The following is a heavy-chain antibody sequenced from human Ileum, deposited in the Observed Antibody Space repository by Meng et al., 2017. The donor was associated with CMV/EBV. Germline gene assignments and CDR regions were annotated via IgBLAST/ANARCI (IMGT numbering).Heavy chain of an antibody. D-gene: IGHD1-26*01. CDR1: GFSPSTSGEG. V-gene: IGHV2-5*02. CDR3: AHFVGGYYPSRPDY. J-gene: IGHJ4*02. Sequence: QITFKESGPTLVQPTQTLTLTCSFSGFSPSTSGEGVGWIRQPPGKALEWLALIYRGDDKRYSPSLNSRLTIAKDTSKNEVVLTLTNMGPIDTGTYYCAHFVGGYYPSRPDYWGQGTLVTVSS. CDR2: IYRGDDK.